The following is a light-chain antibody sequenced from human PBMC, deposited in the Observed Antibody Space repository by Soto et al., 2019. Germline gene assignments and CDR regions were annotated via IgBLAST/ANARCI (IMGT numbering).Light chain of an antibody. CDR3: QQYNNWPRVT. Sequence: EIVMTQSPATLSVSPGERATLSCRASQSVSSNLAWYQQKPGQSPRLLIYGASTRATGIPARFSGSGSGTEFTLTISSLQSEDFAVYYCQQYNNWPRVTFGPWTKVDIK. J-gene: IGKJ3*01. CDR2: GAS. CDR1: QSVSSN. V-gene: IGKV3-15*01.